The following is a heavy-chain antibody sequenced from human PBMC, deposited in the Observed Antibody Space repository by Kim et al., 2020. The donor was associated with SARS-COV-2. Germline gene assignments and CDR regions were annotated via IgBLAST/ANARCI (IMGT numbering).Heavy chain of an antibody. CDR1: GFTFSSYA. V-gene: IGHV3-30*04. J-gene: IGHJ6*02. D-gene: IGHD3-3*01. Sequence: GGSLRLSCAASGFTFSSYAMHWVRQAPGKGLEWVAVISYDGSNKYYADSVKGRFTISRDNSKNTLYLQMNSLRAEDTAVYYCARDGILEWPIEQNYYYYGMDVWGQGTTVTVSS. CDR2: ISYDGSNK. CDR3: ARDGILEWPIEQNYYYYGMDV.